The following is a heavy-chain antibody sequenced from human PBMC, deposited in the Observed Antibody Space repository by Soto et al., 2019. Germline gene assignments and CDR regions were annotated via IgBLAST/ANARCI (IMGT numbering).Heavy chain of an antibody. CDR2: INAGNGNT. D-gene: IGHD3-16*01. Sequence: QVQLVQSGAEVKKPGASVKVSCKASGYTFTSYAMHWVRQAPGQRLEWMGWINAGNGNTKYSQKFQGRVTITRDTSASTAYMELSSLRSEDTAVYYCARVLGAYYYYYMDVWGKGTTVTVSS. CDR1: GYTFTSYA. CDR3: ARVLGAYYYYYMDV. J-gene: IGHJ6*03. V-gene: IGHV1-3*01.